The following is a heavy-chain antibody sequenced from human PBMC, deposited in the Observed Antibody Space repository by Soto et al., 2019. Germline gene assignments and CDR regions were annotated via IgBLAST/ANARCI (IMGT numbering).Heavy chain of an antibody. CDR3: ARGDYDFWSGYSRPYYYYGMDV. CDR2: MNPNSGNT. J-gene: IGHJ6*02. D-gene: IGHD3-3*01. V-gene: IGHV1-8*01. Sequence: QVQLVQSGAEVKKPGASVKVSCKASGYTFTSYDINWVRQATGQGLEWMGWMNPNSGNTGYAQKFQGRVTMTRNTSISTAYMEPSSLRSEDTAVYYCARGDYDFWSGYSRPYYYYGMDVWGQGTTVTVSS. CDR1: GYTFTSYD.